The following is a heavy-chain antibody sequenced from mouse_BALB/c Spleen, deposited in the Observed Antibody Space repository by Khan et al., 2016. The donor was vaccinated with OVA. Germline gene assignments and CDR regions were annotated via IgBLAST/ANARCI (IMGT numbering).Heavy chain of an antibody. J-gene: IGHJ3*01. CDR3: VRDGAYHRNDGWFAY. D-gene: IGHD2-14*01. CDR2: INPSNGYT. Sequence: QVQLKQSGAELARPGASVKMSCKASGYTFISYTIHWLKKRPGQGLEWIGYINPSNGYTNYNQKFKDKATLTTDKSSTTAYLQLSSLTSDDSAVYNCVRDGAYHRNDGWFAYWGQGTLVTVSA. CDR1: GYTFISYT. V-gene: IGHV1-4*01.